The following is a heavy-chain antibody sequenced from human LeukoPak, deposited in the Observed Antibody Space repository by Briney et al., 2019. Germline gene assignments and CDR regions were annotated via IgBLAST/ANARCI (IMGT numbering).Heavy chain of an antibody. D-gene: IGHD4-17*01. CDR1: GFTFSNAW. V-gene: IGHV3-15*01. CDR2: IKSKTDGGTT. J-gene: IGHJ4*02. Sequence: PGGSLRLSCVASGFTFSNAWMSWVRQAPGKGLEWVGRIKSKTDGGTTDYAAPVKGRFTTSRDDSKNTLYLQMNSLKTEDTAVYYCTDDYGDYFDYWGQGTLVTVSS. CDR3: TDDYGDYFDY.